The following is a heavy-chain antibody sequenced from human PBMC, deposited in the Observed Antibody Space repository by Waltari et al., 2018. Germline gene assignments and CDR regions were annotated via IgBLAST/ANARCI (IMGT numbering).Heavy chain of an antibody. J-gene: IGHJ4*02. V-gene: IGHV4-39*01. CDR3: ARQSYYDESGHD. D-gene: IGHD3-22*01. Sequence: QLELQESGPGLVKPSETLSLTCSVSGGSIRRSGYYWVWILQPPGKGLEWIGSIYYSGTPYDNPSLNRRVTRSVDTSKNQFSLKLTAVTAADTAMYFCARQSYYDESGHDWGQGTLVTVSS. CDR1: GGSIRRSGYY. CDR2: IYYSGTP.